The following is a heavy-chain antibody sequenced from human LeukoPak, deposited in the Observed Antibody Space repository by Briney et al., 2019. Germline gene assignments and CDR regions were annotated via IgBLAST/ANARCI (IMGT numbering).Heavy chain of an antibody. CDR3: ARIGYYDFWSGYSAGFDY. Sequence: ASVKVSCKASGYTFTSYGISWVRQAPGQGLEWMGWISAYNGNTNYAQKLQGRVTMTTDTSTSTAYMELRSLRSDDTAVYYCARIGYYDFWSGYSAGFDYWGQGTLVTVSS. V-gene: IGHV1-18*01. CDR1: GYTFTSYG. J-gene: IGHJ4*02. D-gene: IGHD3-3*01. CDR2: ISAYNGNT.